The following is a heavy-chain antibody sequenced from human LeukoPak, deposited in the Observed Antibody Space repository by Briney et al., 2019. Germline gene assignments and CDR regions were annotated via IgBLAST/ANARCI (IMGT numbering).Heavy chain of an antibody. D-gene: IGHD5-18*01. CDR1: GGTFSNYA. Sequence: SVKVSCKASGGTFSNYAINWVRQAPGQGLGWMGGITPIFGTANYLQKFQGRVTITADKSTSTAYMGLSRLRSEDTAIYYCARASSDDTAMATPFAYWGQGTLVTVSS. V-gene: IGHV1-69*06. CDR2: ITPIFGTA. CDR3: ARASSDDTAMATPFAY. J-gene: IGHJ4*02.